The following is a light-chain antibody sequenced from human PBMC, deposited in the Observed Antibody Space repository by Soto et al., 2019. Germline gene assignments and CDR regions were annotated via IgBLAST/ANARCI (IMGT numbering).Light chain of an antibody. J-gene: IGLJ2*01. CDR1: SSDVGSYNL. Sequence: QSVLTQPASVSGSPGQSITISCTGTSSDVGSYNLVSWYQQHPGKAPKLMIYEVSKRPSGVSNRFSGSKSGITASLTISGLQADDEADYYCCSYAGSSTLVVFGGGTKLTVL. CDR3: CSYAGSSTLVV. CDR2: EVS. V-gene: IGLV2-23*02.